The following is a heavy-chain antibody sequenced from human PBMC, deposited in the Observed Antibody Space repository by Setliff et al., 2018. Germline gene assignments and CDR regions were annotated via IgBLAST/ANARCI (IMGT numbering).Heavy chain of an antibody. J-gene: IGHJ6*03. CDR2: IYIGGSA. V-gene: IGHV4-4*07. Sequence: SETLSLTCTVSGGSISSYYWGWIRQPAGKGLEWIGHIYIGGSANYNPSLKSRVTMSIDTSKNQFSLKLNSVTAADMAVYYCAREQWLDPPGYYYMDVWAKGTTVTSP. CDR1: GGSISSYY. D-gene: IGHD6-19*01. CDR3: AREQWLDPPGYYYMDV.